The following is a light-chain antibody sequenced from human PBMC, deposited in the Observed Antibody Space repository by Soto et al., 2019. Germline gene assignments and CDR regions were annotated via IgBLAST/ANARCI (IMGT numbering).Light chain of an antibody. J-gene: IGKJ2*01. V-gene: IGKV1-39*01. CDR2: SAS. CDR1: QSMSDS. CDR3: QQSYSNSYT. Sequence: DIQLTQSPSSLSASVGDRVTITCRASQSMSDSLNWYQQKSGKAPKLLIYSASTLEIGAPSRFSGSGSGTDFTLTISSLQPEDFGTYFCQQSYSNSYTFGQGTTLEIK.